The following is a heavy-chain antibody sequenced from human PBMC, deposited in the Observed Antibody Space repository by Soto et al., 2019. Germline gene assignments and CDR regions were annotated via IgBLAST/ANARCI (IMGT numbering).Heavy chain of an antibody. D-gene: IGHD2-15*01. V-gene: IGHV1-3*01. CDR1: GYTFTSYA. CDR3: ARDLGGWPDY. Sequence: VASVKVSCKASGYTFTSYAMHWVRQAPGQRLEWMGWINAGNGNTKYPQKFQGRVTITRDTSASTAYMELSSLRSEDTAVYYCARDLGGWPDYWGQGTLVTVSS. J-gene: IGHJ4*02. CDR2: INAGNGNT.